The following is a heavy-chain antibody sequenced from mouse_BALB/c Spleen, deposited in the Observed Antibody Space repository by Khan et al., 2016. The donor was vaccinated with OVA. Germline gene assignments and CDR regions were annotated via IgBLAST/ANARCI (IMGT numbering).Heavy chain of an antibody. CDR2: IFPNTGGT. CDR3: ARSGYGSFGY. CDR1: GYTFTDYN. Sequence: VQLQQPGPELVKPGASVKISCKASGYTFTDYNMDWVRQSQGESLEWIGYIFPNTGGTGYNQKFKTKATLTVDRSSSTAYLSLRSLTSEDSAVYFCARSGYGSFGYWGQGTLVTVSA. V-gene: IGHV1S29*02. J-gene: IGHJ3*01. D-gene: IGHD1-2*01.